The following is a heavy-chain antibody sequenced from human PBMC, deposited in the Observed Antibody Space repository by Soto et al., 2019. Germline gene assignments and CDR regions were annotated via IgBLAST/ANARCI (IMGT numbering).Heavy chain of an antibody. J-gene: IGHJ4*02. CDR2: ISGSGSST. CDR1: GFRFSSKA. V-gene: IGHV3-23*01. Sequence: EVQLLESGGGLVQPGGSLRLSCAASGFRFSSKAMSWVRQAPGKGLEWVSIISGSGSSTYYTDSLKGRFTISRDNSKNMVYLEMNYLRAEDTAVYYCAKENGFQCVNFGASGFDYWGQGSLVSVSS. CDR3: AKENGFQCVNFGASGFDY. D-gene: IGHD2-21*01.